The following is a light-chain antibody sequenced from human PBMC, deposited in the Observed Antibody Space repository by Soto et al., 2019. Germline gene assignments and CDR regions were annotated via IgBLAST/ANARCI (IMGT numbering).Light chain of an antibody. Sequence: EIVMTQSPATLSVSPGERATLSCRASPSVSSNLAWYQQKPGQAPRLLIYGASTRATGIPARFSGSGSGTEFTLTISSLQSEDFAVYYCQQYNNWHPLTFGGGTTVEIK. J-gene: IGKJ4*01. V-gene: IGKV3-15*01. CDR3: QQYNNWHPLT. CDR2: GAS. CDR1: PSVSSN.